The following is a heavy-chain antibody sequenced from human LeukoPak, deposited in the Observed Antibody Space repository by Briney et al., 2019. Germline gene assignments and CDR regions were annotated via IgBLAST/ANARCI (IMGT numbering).Heavy chain of an antibody. CDR1: GYTFTSYW. Sequence: PGESLKISCKASGYTFTSYWIGWVRQMPGKGLELMGIIYPGDSDIRYSPSFQGQVTISADKSISTAYLQWSSLKASDTAMYYCARLVDTESLAFDYWGQGTLVTVSS. J-gene: IGHJ4*02. CDR2: IYPGDSDI. CDR3: ARLVDTESLAFDY. V-gene: IGHV5-51*01. D-gene: IGHD5-18*01.